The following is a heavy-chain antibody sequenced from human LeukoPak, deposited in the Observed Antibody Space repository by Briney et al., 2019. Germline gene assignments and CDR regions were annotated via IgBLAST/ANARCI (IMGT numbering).Heavy chain of an antibody. CDR3: AKFGNFLPAVSDY. J-gene: IGHJ4*02. Sequence: PGGSLRLSCAASGFTFSSYSMNWVRQAPGKGLEWVSSISSSSSYIYYADSVKGRFTISRDNAKNSLYLQMNSLRAEDTAVYYCAKFGNFLPAVSDYWGQGTLVIVSS. CDR1: GFTFSSYS. V-gene: IGHV3-21*04. D-gene: IGHD2-2*01. CDR2: ISSSSSYI.